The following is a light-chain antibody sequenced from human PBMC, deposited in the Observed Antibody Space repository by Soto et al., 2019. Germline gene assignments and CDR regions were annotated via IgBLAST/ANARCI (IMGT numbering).Light chain of an antibody. CDR1: QSVSTY. CDR3: QQRNNGSWT. V-gene: IGKV3-11*01. J-gene: IGKJ1*01. CDR2: DAS. Sequence: EIVLTQSPATLSLSPGERATLSCRASQSVSTYLAWYQQKPGQAPRLLIYDASNRATGIPARFSGSGSGTDFTLTIISLEPEDFAFYYCQQRNNGSWTFGQGTKVEIK.